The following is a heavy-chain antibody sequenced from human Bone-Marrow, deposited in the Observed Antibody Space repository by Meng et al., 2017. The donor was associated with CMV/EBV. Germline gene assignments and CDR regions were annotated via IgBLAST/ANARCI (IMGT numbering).Heavy chain of an antibody. CDR1: GFTFSSYW. J-gene: IGHJ3*02. CDR2: IKQDGSEK. D-gene: IGHD3-10*01. V-gene: IGHV3-7*01. CDR3: ARGFNAPLWFGELWPNAFDI. Sequence: GESLKISCAASGFTFSSYWMSWVRQAPGKGLEWVANIKQDGSEKYYVDSVKGRFTISRDNAKNSLYLQMNSLRAEDTAVYYCARGFNAPLWFGELWPNAFDIWGQGTMVTVSS.